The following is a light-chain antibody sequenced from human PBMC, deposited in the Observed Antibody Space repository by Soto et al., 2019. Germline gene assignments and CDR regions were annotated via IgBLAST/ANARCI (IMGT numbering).Light chain of an antibody. CDR3: AAWDDSLNGAV. J-gene: IGLJ7*01. Sequence: QSVLTQPPSASGTPGQRVTISCSGSSSNIGSNTVNWYQQLPGTAPKLLIYSNNQRPSGVPDRFSGSKSGTSASLAISGLPSEDEGDLYCAAWDDSLNGAVFGGGTQLTVL. CDR1: SSNIGSNT. CDR2: SNN. V-gene: IGLV1-44*01.